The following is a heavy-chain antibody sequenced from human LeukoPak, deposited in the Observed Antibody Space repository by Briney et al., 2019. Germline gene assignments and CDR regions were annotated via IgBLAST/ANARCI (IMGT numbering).Heavy chain of an antibody. Sequence: SETLSLTCTVSGGSISSYYWSWIRQPPGKGLEWIGYIYYSGSTNYNPSLKSRVTISVDTSKNQFSLTLNSVTAADTAVYYCARVDYYDSSVFDYWGQGTLVTVSS. CDR1: GGSISSYY. CDR3: ARVDYYDSSVFDY. D-gene: IGHD3-22*01. CDR2: IYYSGST. V-gene: IGHV4-59*01. J-gene: IGHJ4*02.